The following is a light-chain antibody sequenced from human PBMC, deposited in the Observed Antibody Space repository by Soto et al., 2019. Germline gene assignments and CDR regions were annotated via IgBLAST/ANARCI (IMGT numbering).Light chain of an antibody. V-gene: IGKV3-15*01. Sequence: EIVMTQSPATLSVSPGERATLSCRASQSVSSNLAWYQQKPGQAPRLLIYGASTRATGIPATFSGSGSGTEFTLTISSLHSEDFAVYYCQQYNNWPLTFGGGTKVDIK. J-gene: IGKJ4*01. CDR3: QQYNNWPLT. CDR1: QSVSSN. CDR2: GAS.